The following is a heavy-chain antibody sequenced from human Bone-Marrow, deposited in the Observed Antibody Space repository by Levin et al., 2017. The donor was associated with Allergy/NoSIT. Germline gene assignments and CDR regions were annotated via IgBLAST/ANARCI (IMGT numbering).Heavy chain of an antibody. J-gene: IGHJ5*02. CDR3: ARGTGLARWLGPDSNWFDP. Sequence: ASVKVSCKASGYNFNTYPIHWVRQAPGQRLEWMGWITAASGNTKYSQTFQGRVTITSDTSARTVYMNLSSLTSEDTAIYYCARGTGLARWLGPDSNWFDPWGQGTLVTVSS. CDR1: GYNFNTYP. CDR2: ITAASGNT. V-gene: IGHV1-3*01. D-gene: IGHD6-19*01.